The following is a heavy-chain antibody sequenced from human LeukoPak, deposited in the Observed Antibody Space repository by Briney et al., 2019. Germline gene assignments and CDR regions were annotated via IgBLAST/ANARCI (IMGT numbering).Heavy chain of an antibody. D-gene: IGHD2-2*01. V-gene: IGHV5-51*01. Sequence: GESLKISCKGSGYSFSTHWIAWARHMPEKGLEWMGFIYPSDSDIRYSPSFQGQVTISADKSTNTAYLQWSSLKASDTAVYYCARHMDKNKGYCSGSTCYDAFDIWGQGTTVTVSS. CDR3: ARHMDKNKGYCSGSTCYDAFDI. CDR1: GYSFSTHW. CDR2: IYPSDSDI. J-gene: IGHJ3*02.